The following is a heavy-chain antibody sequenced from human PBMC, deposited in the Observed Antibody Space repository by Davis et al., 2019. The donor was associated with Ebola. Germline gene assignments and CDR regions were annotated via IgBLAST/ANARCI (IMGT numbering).Heavy chain of an antibody. CDR1: EYTFTGHY. Sequence: AASVKVSCKASEYTFTGHYIHWVRQAPGQGLDWVGRINPNTGGTNYAQKFQGRVTMTRDTSISTAYMELSRLRSDDTAVYYCARGGFTLMVVPRDYFHGLDLWGQGTTVTVSS. CDR3: ARGGFTLMVVPRDYFHGLDL. CDR2: INPNTGGT. D-gene: IGHD2/OR15-2a*01. J-gene: IGHJ6*02. V-gene: IGHV1-2*06.